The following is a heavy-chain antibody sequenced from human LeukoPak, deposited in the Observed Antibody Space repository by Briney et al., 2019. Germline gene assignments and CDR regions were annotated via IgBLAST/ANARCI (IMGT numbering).Heavy chain of an antibody. V-gene: IGHV4-4*07. D-gene: IGHD6-6*01. CDR2: IYTSGST. CDR3: AREGLYSSSSYFDF. J-gene: IGHJ4*02. CDR1: GGSISSYY. Sequence: SETLSLTCTVSGGSISSYYWSWIRQPAGKGLEWIGRIYTSGSTNYNPSLKSRVTMSVDTSKNQFSLKLSSVTAADTAVYYCAREGLYSSSSYFDFWGQGTLVTVSS.